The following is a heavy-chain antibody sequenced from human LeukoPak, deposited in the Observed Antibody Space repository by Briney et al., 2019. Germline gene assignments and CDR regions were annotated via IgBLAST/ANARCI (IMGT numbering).Heavy chain of an antibody. V-gene: IGHV4-4*02. CDR2: IYHSGST. CDR1: GGSISSSNW. J-gene: IGHJ4*02. CDR3: ARRPVVRGVRDHFDY. Sequence: SGTLSLTCAVSGGSISSSNWWSWVRQPPGKGLEWIGEIYHSGSTNYNPSLKSRVTISVDESKNQFSLKLSSVTAADTAVYYCARRPVVRGVRDHFDYWGQGTLVTVSS. D-gene: IGHD3-10*01.